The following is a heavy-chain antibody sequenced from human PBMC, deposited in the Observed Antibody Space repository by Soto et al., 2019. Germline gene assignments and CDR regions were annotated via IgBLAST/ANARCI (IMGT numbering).Heavy chain of an antibody. CDR1: GYTFFTYD. CDR2: ISTYSGDT. D-gene: IGHD5-12*01. Sequence: ASVKVSCKASGYTFFTYDISWVRQAPGQGLELMGWISTYSGDTKYAQKFQGRVTMTTDTSTTTAYLELRSLRSDDTAVYYCARHHGPTTSENWFDPWGQGTLVTVYS. J-gene: IGHJ5*02. CDR3: ARHHGPTTSENWFDP. V-gene: IGHV1-18*01.